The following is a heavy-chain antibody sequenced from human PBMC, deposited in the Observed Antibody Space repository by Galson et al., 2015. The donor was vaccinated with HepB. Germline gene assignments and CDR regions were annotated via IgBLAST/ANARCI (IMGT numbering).Heavy chain of an antibody. Sequence: SLRLSCAASGFTFSDKSLSWVRQAPGKGLEWVAKMKEDGSVKYYVDSVRGRFTISTDNAENSLHLQMNSLRVEDSAVYSCVRESYIWGQGALVTVSS. CDR2: MKEDGSVK. V-gene: IGHV3-7*01. CDR1: GFTFSDKS. CDR3: VRESYI. D-gene: IGHD3-10*01. J-gene: IGHJ4*02.